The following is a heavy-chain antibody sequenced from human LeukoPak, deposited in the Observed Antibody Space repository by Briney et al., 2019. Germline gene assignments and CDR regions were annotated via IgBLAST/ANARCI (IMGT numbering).Heavy chain of an antibody. V-gene: IGHV3-30*04. CDR3: ARAVPTIHHMDV. J-gene: IGHJ6*03. Sequence: GRSLRLSCAASEFTFSRYAMHWVRQAPGKGLEWLAVISYHGVDKFYRASVRGRFSISRANVDNSLFLQLDNLTPDDSGVYFCARAVPTIHHMDVWGKGTTVIVSS. CDR1: EFTFSRYA. CDR2: ISYHGVDK. D-gene: IGHD5-24*01.